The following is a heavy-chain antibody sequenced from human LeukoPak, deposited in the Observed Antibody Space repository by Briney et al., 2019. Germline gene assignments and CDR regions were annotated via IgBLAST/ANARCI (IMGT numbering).Heavy chain of an antibody. Sequence: SETLSLTCTVSGGSISSSSYYWGWIRQPPGKGLEWIGSIYYSGSTYYNPSLKSRVTISVDKSNNQFSLELSSVTAADTAVYYCAREKSTVTAGFDFWGQGTLVTVSS. CDR1: GGSISSSSYY. V-gene: IGHV4-39*07. CDR2: IYYSGST. D-gene: IGHD4-17*01. J-gene: IGHJ5*01. CDR3: AREKSTVTAGFDF.